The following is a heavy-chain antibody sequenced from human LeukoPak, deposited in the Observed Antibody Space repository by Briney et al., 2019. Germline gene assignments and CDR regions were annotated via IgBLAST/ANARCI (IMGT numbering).Heavy chain of an antibody. V-gene: IGHV1-69*13. CDR1: GVTFSSYA. Sequence: ASVKVSCKASGVTFSSYAISWVRQAPGQGREWMGGIIPIFGTANYAQKFQGSVTITADESTSPAYMGLSSLSSEDTAVYYCARGKYYDSSGYLTGGYYFDYWGQGTLVTVSS. CDR2: IIPIFGTA. CDR3: ARGKYYDSSGYLTGGYYFDY. J-gene: IGHJ4*02. D-gene: IGHD3-22*01.